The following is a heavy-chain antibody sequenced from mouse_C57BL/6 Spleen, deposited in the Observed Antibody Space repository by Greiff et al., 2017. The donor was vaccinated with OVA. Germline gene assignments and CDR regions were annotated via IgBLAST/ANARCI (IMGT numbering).Heavy chain of an antibody. Sequence: EVQLQQSGAELVRPGASVKLSCTASGFNIKDDYMHWVKQRPEQGLEWIGWIDPENGDTEYASKFQGKATITADTSSNTAYLQLSSLTSEDTAVYYCTTGGLRRRFDYWGQGTTLTVSS. CDR2: IDPENGDT. V-gene: IGHV14-4*01. J-gene: IGHJ2*01. CDR1: GFNIKDDY. CDR3: TTGGLRRRFDY. D-gene: IGHD2-4*01.